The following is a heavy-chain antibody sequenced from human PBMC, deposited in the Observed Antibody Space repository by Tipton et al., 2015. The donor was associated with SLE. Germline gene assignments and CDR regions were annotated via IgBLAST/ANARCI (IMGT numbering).Heavy chain of an antibody. V-gene: IGHV4-31*03. CDR2: THHSGNT. CDR1: GDSISSSGYF. CDR3: ARVGMMTGVAFDY. Sequence: TLSLTCSVSGDSISSSGYFWSWIRQHPERGLEWIGNTHHSGNTNYNPSLKSRLIISVDASENQFSLKLTSVTAADTAVYYCARVGMMTGVAFDYWGQGILVTVSS. D-gene: IGHD3-3*01. J-gene: IGHJ4*02.